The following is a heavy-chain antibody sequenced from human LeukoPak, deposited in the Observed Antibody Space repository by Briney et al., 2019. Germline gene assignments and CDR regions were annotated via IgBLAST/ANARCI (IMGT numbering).Heavy chain of an antibody. Sequence: PGGSLRLSCAASGFTFSNYAMTWVRQAPGKGLEWVSAISGSGGSTYYADSVKGQFTISRDNSKNTLYLQMNSLRAEDTAVYYCAKGPSSSSLDYWGQGTLVTVSS. J-gene: IGHJ4*02. CDR3: AKGPSSSSLDY. CDR2: ISGSGGST. V-gene: IGHV3-23*01. CDR1: GFTFSNYA. D-gene: IGHD6-6*01.